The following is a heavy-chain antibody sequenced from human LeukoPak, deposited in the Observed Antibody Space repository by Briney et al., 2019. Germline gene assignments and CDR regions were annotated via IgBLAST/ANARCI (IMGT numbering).Heavy chain of an antibody. Sequence: ASETLSLTCTVSGGSISSYYWSWIRQPAGKGLEWIGRIYTSGSTNYNPSLKSRVTMSVDTSKNQFSLKLSSVTAADTAVYYCARDQGYGGNSFHYYYYYMDVWGKGTTVTVSS. CDR3: ARDQGYGGNSFHYYYYYMDV. CDR2: IYTSGST. D-gene: IGHD4-23*01. V-gene: IGHV4-4*07. J-gene: IGHJ6*03. CDR1: GGSISSYY.